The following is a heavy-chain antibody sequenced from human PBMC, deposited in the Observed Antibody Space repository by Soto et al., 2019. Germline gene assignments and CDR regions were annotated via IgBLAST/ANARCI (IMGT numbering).Heavy chain of an antibody. D-gene: IGHD4-17*01. CDR2: FYWDDDK. J-gene: IGHJ4*02. CDR1: GFSFSTSSVG. Sequence: QITLKESGPKLVKPTQTLTLTRSFSGFSFSTSSVGVGWIRQPPGKALEWLAVFYWDDDKTYRPSLKSRLTITKDTSKNQVDLTMTNMDPVDTATDYCARAYGGRSLYWGQGTLVTVSS. V-gene: IGHV2-5*02. CDR3: ARAYGGRSLY.